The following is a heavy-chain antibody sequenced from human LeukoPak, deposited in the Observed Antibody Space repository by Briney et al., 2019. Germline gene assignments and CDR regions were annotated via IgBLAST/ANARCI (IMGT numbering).Heavy chain of an antibody. J-gene: IGHJ3*02. D-gene: IGHD3-16*01. CDR3: ANSDRDYVFYGANSLDI. V-gene: IGHV3-30*18. CDR1: GFTFSSYG. CDR2: ISYDGSNK. Sequence: GGSLRLSCAASGFTFSSYGMHWVRQAPGKGLEWVAVISYDGSNKYYADSVKGRFTISRDNSKNTLYLQMNSLRAEDTAVYYCANSDRDYVFYGANSLDIWGQGTMVTVSS.